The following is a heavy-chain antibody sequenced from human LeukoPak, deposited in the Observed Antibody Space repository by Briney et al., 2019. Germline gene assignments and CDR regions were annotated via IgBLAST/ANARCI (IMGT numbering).Heavy chain of an antibody. D-gene: IGHD2-2*02. J-gene: IGHJ6*03. CDR3: ARDPNCSSTSCYMTYYHYYMDV. CDR1: GFTFSSYA. CDR2: ISYDGSNK. V-gene: IGHV3-30-3*01. Sequence: GGSLRLSCAASGFTFSSYAMHWVRQAPGKGLEWVAVISYDGSNKYYADSVKGRFTISRDNSKNTLYLQMNSLRAEDTAVYYCARDPNCSSTSCYMTYYHYYMDVWGKGTTVTVSS.